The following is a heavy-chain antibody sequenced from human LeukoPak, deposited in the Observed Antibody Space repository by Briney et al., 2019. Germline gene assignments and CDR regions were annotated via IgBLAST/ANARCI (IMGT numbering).Heavy chain of an antibody. Sequence: ASVKVSCKASGGTFSSYAISWVRQAPGQRLEWMGWINAGNGNTKYSQKFQGRVTITRDTSASTAYMELSSLRSEDTAVYYCARPRGLGSGWPIDYWGQGTLVTVSS. J-gene: IGHJ4*02. V-gene: IGHV1-3*01. D-gene: IGHD6-19*01. CDR3: ARPRGLGSGWPIDY. CDR1: GGTFSSYA. CDR2: INAGNGNT.